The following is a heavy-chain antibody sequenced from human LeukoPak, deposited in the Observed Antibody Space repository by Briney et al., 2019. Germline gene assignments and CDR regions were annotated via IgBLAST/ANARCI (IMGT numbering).Heavy chain of an antibody. J-gene: IGHJ3*02. CDR1: GFTFSSYG. CDR2: ISYDGSNK. D-gene: IGHD6-19*01. Sequence: GGSLRLSCAASGFTFSSYGMHWVRQAPGKGLEWVAVISYDGSNKYYADSVKGRFTISRDNSKNTLYLQMNSLRAEDTAVYYCAREEQSHAFDIWGQGTMVTVSS. V-gene: IGHV3-30*03. CDR3: AREEQSHAFDI.